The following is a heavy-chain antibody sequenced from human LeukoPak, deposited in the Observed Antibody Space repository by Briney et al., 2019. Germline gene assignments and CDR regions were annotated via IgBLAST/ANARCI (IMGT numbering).Heavy chain of an antibody. J-gene: IGHJ6*03. CDR3: AGARTGTTPHYYYYYYMDV. Sequence: SQTLSLTCTVSGGSISSGDYYWSWIRQPPGKGLEWIGYMYYSGSTYYNPSLKSRVTISVDTSKNQFSLKLSSVTAADTAVYYCAGARTGTTPHYYYYYYMDVWGKGTTVTVSS. V-gene: IGHV4-30-4*08. D-gene: IGHD1-7*01. CDR2: MYYSGST. CDR1: GGSISSGDYY.